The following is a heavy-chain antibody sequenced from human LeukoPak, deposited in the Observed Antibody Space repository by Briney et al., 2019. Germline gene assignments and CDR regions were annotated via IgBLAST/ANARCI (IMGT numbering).Heavy chain of an antibody. CDR1: GFTFSSYG. J-gene: IGHJ4*02. V-gene: IGHV3-30*18. CDR2: ISYDGRNK. Sequence: GGSLRLSCAASGFTFSSYGMHWVRQAPGKGLEWVAAISYDGRNKEYADSVKGRFTIPRDNSKNTLYVQMNSLRAEDTAVYYCAKDRGYSHGFEYWGQGTLVTVSS. D-gene: IGHD5-12*01. CDR3: AKDRGYSHGFEY.